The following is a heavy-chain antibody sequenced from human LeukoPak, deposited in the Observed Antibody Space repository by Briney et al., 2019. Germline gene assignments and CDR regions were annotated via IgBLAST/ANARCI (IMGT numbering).Heavy chain of an antibody. J-gene: IGHJ4*02. D-gene: IGHD1-26*01. CDR3: AKDRSLVPLGALDY. CDR2: ISGSGGST. V-gene: IGHV3-23*01. CDR1: GFTFNSYA. Sequence: GGSLRLSCAASGFTFNSYAMSWVRQAPGKGLEWVSAISGSGGSTSYADSVKGRFTISRDNSRNTLYLQMNSLRAEDTAIYYCAKDRSLVPLGALDYWGQGTLVTVSS.